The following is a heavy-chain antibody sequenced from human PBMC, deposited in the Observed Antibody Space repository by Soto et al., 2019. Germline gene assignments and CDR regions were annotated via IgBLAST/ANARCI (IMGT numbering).Heavy chain of an antibody. V-gene: IGHV3-23*01. CDR3: AGRYCTSGVCYTNYYYSIDV. J-gene: IGHJ6*03. CDR1: GFTFSTYA. Sequence: EVQLLESGGGLVQPGGSLRLSCAASGFTFSTYAMSWVRQAPGKGLEWVSTITTSGGNTYYADSVQGRFTISRDNSKNTLYLQMNSLRAEDTAVYYCAGRYCTSGVCYTNYYYSIDVWCKGTTVTVSS. D-gene: IGHD2-8*01. CDR2: ITTSGGNT.